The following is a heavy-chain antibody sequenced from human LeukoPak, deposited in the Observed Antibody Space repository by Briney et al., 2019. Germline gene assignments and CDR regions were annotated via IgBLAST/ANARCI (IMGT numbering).Heavy chain of an antibody. V-gene: IGHV3-53*01. CDR2: IYSGGST. CDR3: ARTFVSGDGYKVGYFDY. D-gene: IGHD5-24*01. Sequence: PGGSLRLSCAAPGLTVSSNYMSWVRQAPGKGLEWVSLIYSGGSTYYADSVKGRFTISRDNSKNTLYLQMNSLSAEDTAVYYCARTFVSGDGYKVGYFDYWGQGTLVTVSS. J-gene: IGHJ4*02. CDR1: GLTVSSNY.